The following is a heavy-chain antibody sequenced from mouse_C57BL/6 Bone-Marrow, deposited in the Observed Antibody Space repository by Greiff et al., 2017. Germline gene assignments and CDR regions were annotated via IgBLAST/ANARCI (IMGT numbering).Heavy chain of an antibody. V-gene: IGHV2-2*01. Sequence: VQLQESGPGLVQPSQSLSITCTVSGFSLTSYGVHWVRQSPGKGLEWLGVIWSGGSTDYNAAFISRLSISKDNSKSQVFFKMNSLQADDTAIYYCARNSGSSSWYFDVWGTGTTVTVSS. CDR2: IWSGGST. CDR1: GFSLTSYG. J-gene: IGHJ1*03. D-gene: IGHD1-1*01. CDR3: ARNSGSSSWYFDV.